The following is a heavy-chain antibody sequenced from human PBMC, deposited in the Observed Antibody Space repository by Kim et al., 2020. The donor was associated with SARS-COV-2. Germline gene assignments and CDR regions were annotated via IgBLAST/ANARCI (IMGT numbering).Heavy chain of an antibody. V-gene: IGHV1-69*01. D-gene: IGHD3-16*01. J-gene: IGHJ4*02. Sequence: ANSAQKFQGRVTITADESTSTAYMELSSLRSEDTAVYYCVRSGDWSPGDYWGQGTLVTVSS. CDR3: VRSGDWSPGDY. CDR2: A.